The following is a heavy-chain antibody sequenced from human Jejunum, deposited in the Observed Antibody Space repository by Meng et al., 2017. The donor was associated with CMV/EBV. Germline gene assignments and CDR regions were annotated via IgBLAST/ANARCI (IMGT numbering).Heavy chain of an antibody. CDR1: GESINDDY. Sequence: TVSGESINDDYWGWIRQPPGKGQEWIGYIYYSGSTTYNPSLTSRVTISLDRSKKHFSLTVRSVTAADTAVYYCGRVNGDYYYAMDVWGHGTTVTVSS. D-gene: IGHD4-17*01. CDR3: GRVNGDYYYAMDV. J-gene: IGHJ6*02. CDR2: IYYSGST. V-gene: IGHV4-59*01.